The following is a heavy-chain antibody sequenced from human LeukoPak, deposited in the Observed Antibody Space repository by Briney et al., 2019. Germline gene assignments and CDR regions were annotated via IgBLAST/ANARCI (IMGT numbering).Heavy chain of an antibody. D-gene: IGHD6-19*01. CDR1: GFTFSSYD. Sequence: PGGSLRLSCAASGFTFSSYDMSWVRQTPGKGLEWVSGISGSGDRTFYGDSVKGRFTISRDNSKYTLYVQMNSLRVEDTAVYYCARRSGWSYYFDYWGQGTLVTVSS. V-gene: IGHV3-23*01. J-gene: IGHJ4*02. CDR2: ISGSGDRT. CDR3: ARRSGWSYYFDY.